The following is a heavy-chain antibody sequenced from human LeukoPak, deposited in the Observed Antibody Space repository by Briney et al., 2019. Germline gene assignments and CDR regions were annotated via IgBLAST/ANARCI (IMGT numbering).Heavy chain of an antibody. CDR2: IYYSGSS. V-gene: IGHV4-39*01. Sequence: SETLSLTCSVSGGSISSSSSYWGWIRQPPGKGPEWIGSIYYSGSSFDNPALKSRVTISVDTSKNQFSLKLSSVTAADTAVYYCARSGSTYYYDSSGYYCWGQGTLVTVSS. J-gene: IGHJ4*02. CDR3: ARSGSTYYYDSSGYYC. CDR1: GGSISSSSSY. D-gene: IGHD3-22*01.